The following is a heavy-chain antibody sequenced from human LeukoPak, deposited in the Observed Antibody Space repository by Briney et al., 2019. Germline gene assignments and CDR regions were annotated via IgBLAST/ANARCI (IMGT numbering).Heavy chain of an antibody. D-gene: IGHD5-18*01. J-gene: IGHJ5*02. CDR2: IYPGDSDT. CDR3: ATYIGRYSSPFYP. Sequence: GESLKISCKGSGYSFTSYWIGWVCQMPGKGLEWMGIIYPGDSDTRYSPSFQGQVTISADKSISTAYLQWSSLKASDTAMYYCATYIGRYSSPFYPWGQGTLVTVSS. CDR1: GYSFTSYW. V-gene: IGHV5-51*01.